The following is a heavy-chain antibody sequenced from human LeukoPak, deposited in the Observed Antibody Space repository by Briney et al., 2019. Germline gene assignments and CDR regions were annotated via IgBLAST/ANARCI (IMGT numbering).Heavy chain of an antibody. CDR1: GDSISSGNY. CDR2: INHSGST. J-gene: IGHJ4*02. CDR3: ARRGQWLLYYFDY. D-gene: IGHD5-12*01. V-gene: IGHV4-38-2*02. Sequence: PSETLSLTCTVSGDSISSGNYWGWIRQPPGKGLEWIGEINHSGSTNYNPSLKSRVTISVDTSKNQFSLKLSSVTAADTAVYYCARRGQWLLYYFDYWGQGTLVTVSS.